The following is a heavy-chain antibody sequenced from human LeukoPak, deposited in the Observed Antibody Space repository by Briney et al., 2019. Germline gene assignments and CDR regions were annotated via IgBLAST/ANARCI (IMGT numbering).Heavy chain of an antibody. J-gene: IGHJ4*02. CDR1: GGSFSGYY. V-gene: IGHV4-34*01. Sequence: SETLSLTCAVYGGSFSGYYWSRIRQPPGKGLEWLGEINHSGSTNYNPSLKSRVTISVDTSKNQFSLKLSSVTAADTAVYYCARLYGSGSYFTYYFDYWGQGTLVTVSS. CDR3: ARLYGSGSYFTYYFDY. D-gene: IGHD3-10*01. CDR2: INHSGST.